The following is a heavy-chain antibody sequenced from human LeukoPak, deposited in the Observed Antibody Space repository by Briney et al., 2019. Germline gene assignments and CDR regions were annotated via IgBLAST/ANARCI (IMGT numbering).Heavy chain of an antibody. D-gene: IGHD1-7*01. CDR2: ISGGSGST. Sequence: GGSLRLSCAASGFTFSTYAMSWVRQAPGKGLEWVSTISGGSGSTYYADSVKGRFTISRDNSKNTLYLQMNSLRAEDTAVYYCAKNAISGTTDSRFDYWGQGTLGTVSS. V-gene: IGHV3-23*01. CDR1: GFTFSTYA. J-gene: IGHJ4*02. CDR3: AKNAISGTTDSRFDY.